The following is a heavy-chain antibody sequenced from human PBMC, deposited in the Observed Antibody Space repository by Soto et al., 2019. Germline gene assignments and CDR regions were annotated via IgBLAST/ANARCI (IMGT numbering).Heavy chain of an antibody. J-gene: IGHJ5*02. Sequence: SSGTLSLPCTVSGCSINGDSWSWIRQPPGEGLEWIGETHHSGSTHYNPSLNSRVTISVDKSKNDFSLKLTSVTAADTAVYYCARNGDCSSSRCNVGWFDPWGRGTLVTVSS. D-gene: IGHD2-2*01. CDR2: THHSGST. V-gene: IGHV4-59*12. CDR1: GCSINGDS. CDR3: ARNGDCSSSRCNVGWFDP.